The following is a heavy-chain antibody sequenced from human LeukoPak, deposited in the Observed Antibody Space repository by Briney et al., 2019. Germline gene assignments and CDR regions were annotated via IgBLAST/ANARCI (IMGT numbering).Heavy chain of an antibody. D-gene: IGHD1-1*01. Sequence: SGGSLRLSCAASGFTFSSFDMHWVRQPTGQGLEWVSTIGTASDTYYPGSVEDRFTLSRDNAKNSLYLQMNSLTAGDTAVYYCARGPPRGKYYYMDVWGKGTTVTVSS. CDR2: IGTASDT. V-gene: IGHV3-13*01. CDR1: GFTFSSFD. J-gene: IGHJ6*03. CDR3: ARGPPRGKYYYMDV.